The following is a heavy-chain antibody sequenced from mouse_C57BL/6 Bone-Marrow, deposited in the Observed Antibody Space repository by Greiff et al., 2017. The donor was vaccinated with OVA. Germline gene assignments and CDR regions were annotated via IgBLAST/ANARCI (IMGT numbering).Heavy chain of an antibody. V-gene: IGHV1-72*01. J-gene: IGHJ2*01. CDR1: GYTFTSYW. Sequence: VQLQQPGAELVKPGASVKLSCTASGYTFTSYWMHWVKQRPGRGLEWIGRIDPNSGGTKYNEKFKSKATLTVDKPSSTAYMQLSSLTSEDSAVYYCARSFITTVVAPFDYWGQGTTLTVSS. D-gene: IGHD1-1*01. CDR2: IDPNSGGT. CDR3: ARSFITTVVAPFDY.